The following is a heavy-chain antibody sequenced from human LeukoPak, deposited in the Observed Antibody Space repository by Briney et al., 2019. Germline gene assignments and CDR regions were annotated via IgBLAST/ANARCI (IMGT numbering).Heavy chain of an antibody. CDR1: GFTFSSYE. CDR3: VRDFDY. V-gene: IGHV3-48*03. Sequence: GGSLRLSCATSGFTFSSYEMNWVRQAPGKGLEWVSYITSSGRTIYYADSVKGRFTISRDNAKNSLYLQMNSLRAEDTAVYYCVRDFDYWGQGTLVTVSS. CDR2: ITSSGRTI. J-gene: IGHJ4*02.